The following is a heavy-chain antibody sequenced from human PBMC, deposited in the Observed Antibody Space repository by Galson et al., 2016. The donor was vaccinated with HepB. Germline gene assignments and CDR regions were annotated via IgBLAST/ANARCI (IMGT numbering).Heavy chain of an antibody. CDR2: ISGRGGNT. CDR3: ARARGFYDAFNI. V-gene: IGHV3-23*01. D-gene: IGHD3-3*01. CDR1: GFTFRDYA. Sequence: SLRLSCAASGFTFRDYAMTWVRQAPGKGLEWVSLISGRGGNTYYADSVKRRFAISRDNSKDTLVLQMSSLIAEDTAMYYCARARGFYDAFNIWGQGTTVSVSA. J-gene: IGHJ3*02.